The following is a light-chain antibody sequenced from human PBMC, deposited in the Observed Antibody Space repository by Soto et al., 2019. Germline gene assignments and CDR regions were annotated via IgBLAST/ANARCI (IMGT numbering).Light chain of an antibody. V-gene: IGLV2-14*03. J-gene: IGLJ2*01. CDR2: AVS. CDR1: SSDIGDHNS. CDR3: SSYTTSTTVI. Sequence: QSALTKPDSVSGSPGQSITISCTGTSSDIGDHNSVSWYLQQPGKAPKLMIYAVSNRPSGVSNRFSGSKSGNTASLTISGLHAEYEADYYCSSYTTSTTVIFVGGTKVTVL.